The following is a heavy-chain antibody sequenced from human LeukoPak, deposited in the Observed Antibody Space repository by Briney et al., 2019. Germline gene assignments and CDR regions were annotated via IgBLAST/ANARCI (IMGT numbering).Heavy chain of an antibody. Sequence: GGSLRLSCTASAITLSNYWMHWVRQVPGKWPVWVSIISPDGSFRSYADSVRGRFTISRDSAKNTLYLQMNSLRAEDTAMYYCARLGTPYDKDEYRWGAGALVTVSS. D-gene: IGHD5-12*01. CDR3: ARLGTPYDKDEYR. V-gene: IGHV3-74*01. CDR2: ISPDGSFR. CDR1: AITLSNYW. J-gene: IGHJ5*02.